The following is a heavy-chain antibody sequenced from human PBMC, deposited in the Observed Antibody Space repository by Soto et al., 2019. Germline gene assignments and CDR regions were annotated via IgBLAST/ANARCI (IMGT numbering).Heavy chain of an antibody. Sequence: SETLSLTCTVSGGSISSYYWSWIRQPAGKGLEWIGRIYTSGSTNYNPSLKSRVTMSLDTSKNQFSLKLTSVTAADTALYYCARGNCSSPNCYSFSGYYGMDVWGEGTTVTVSS. CDR2: IYTSGST. CDR1: GGSISSYY. D-gene: IGHD2-2*01. CDR3: ARGNCSSPNCYSFSGYYGMDV. V-gene: IGHV4-4*07. J-gene: IGHJ6*04.